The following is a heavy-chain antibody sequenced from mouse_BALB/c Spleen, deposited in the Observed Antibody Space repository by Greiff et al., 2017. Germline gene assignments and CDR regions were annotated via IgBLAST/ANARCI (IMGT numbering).Heavy chain of an antibody. CDR1: GFNIKDYY. CDR3: NTGYVRLPFAD. D-gene: IGHD1-2*01. V-gene: IGHV14-4*02. CDR2: IDTENGDT. J-gene: IGHJ3*01. Sequence: EVQLQQSGAELVRSGASVKLSCTASGFNIKDYYMHWVKQRPEQGLEWIGWIDTENGDTEYAPKFQGKATMTADTSSNTAYLQLSSLTSEDTAVYYCNTGYVRLPFADWGQGTLVTVSA.